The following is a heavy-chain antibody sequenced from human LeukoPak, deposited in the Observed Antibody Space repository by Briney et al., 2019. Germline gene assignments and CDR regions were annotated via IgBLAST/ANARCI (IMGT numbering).Heavy chain of an antibody. V-gene: IGHV1-18*01. CDR1: GYSFTNYG. Sequence: GASVKVSRKAAGYSFTNYGFSWLRQAPGQGLEYMGWISVYNGDTNYAQKLQGRVTMTTDTSTSTAYMELRSLRSDDTAVYYCARVGVPVKNDYWGQGTLVTVSS. J-gene: IGHJ4*02. D-gene: IGHD2-2*01. CDR2: ISVYNGDT. CDR3: ARVGVPVKNDY.